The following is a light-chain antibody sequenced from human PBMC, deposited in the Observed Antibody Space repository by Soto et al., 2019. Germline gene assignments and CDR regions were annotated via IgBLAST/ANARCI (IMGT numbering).Light chain of an antibody. CDR2: AAS. V-gene: IGKV1-39*01. J-gene: IGKJ2*01. Sequence: DIQMTQSPSSLSASVGDRVTITCRSNHTITRYLNWYQQKPGAAPKLLIYAASNLQEGVPSRFRGSGSGTDFTLTISNLQPEDFAAYSCQQSFSFPVTFGQGTKLEIK. CDR1: HTITRY. CDR3: QQSFSFPVT.